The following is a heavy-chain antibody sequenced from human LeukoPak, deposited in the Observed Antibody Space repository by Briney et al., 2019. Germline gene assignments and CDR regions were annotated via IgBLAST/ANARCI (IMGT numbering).Heavy chain of an antibody. CDR2: IFYSGST. Sequence: SETLTLTCTVSGASVSSSSYYWEWIRQPPGKGLEWVGSIFYSGSTSYNPSLKSRVTMSVDTSKNQFSLRLSSVTATDTAVYYCATRRSGSHPYYWGQGTLVTVSS. CDR1: GASVSSSSYY. V-gene: IGHV4-39*01. J-gene: IGHJ4*02. D-gene: IGHD1-26*01. CDR3: ATRRSGSHPYY.